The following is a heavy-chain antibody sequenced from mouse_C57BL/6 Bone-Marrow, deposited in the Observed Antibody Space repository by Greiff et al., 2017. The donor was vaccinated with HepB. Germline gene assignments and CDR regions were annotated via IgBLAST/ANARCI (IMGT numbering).Heavy chain of an antibody. Sequence: VQLQQSGAELVRPGASVKLSCTASGFNIKDDYMHWVKQRPEQGLEWIGWIDPENGDTEYAPKFQGKATITADTSSNTAYLQLSSLTSEDSAVYYCARSGAVAGFAYWGQGTLVTVSA. J-gene: IGHJ3*01. CDR3: ARSGAVAGFAY. CDR1: GFNIKDDY. D-gene: IGHD3-3*01. CDR2: IDPENGDT. V-gene: IGHV14-4*01.